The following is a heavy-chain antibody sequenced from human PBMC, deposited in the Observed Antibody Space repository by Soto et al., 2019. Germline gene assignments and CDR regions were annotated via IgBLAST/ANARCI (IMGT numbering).Heavy chain of an antibody. Sequence: EVQLLESGGGLVQPGGSLRLSCAASGITISNYPMSWVRQSPGKGLDWVSGISGGGERTYYADSAKGRFTISKDISRNSLSLQLDSLGVEDTAVYFCVKDDGGYPSTAPHWGQGTLVTVSS. V-gene: IGHV3-23*01. J-gene: IGHJ4*02. CDR3: VKDDGGYPSTAPH. CDR2: ISGGGERT. D-gene: IGHD3-22*01. CDR1: GITISNYP.